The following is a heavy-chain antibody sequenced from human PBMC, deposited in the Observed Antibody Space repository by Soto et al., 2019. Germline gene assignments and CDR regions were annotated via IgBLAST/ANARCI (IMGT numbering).Heavy chain of an antibody. J-gene: IGHJ4*02. V-gene: IGHV4-61*08. CDR3: ARGPAYINGWRTFDL. CDR1: DDSFRGAEYY. Sequence: VLLQESGPRLLRPSETLSLTCTVSDDSFRGAEYYWSWIRQPLGKEPEWIGYTYYNGDTKYNPALRSRVTMSEDTSKNQFSLRLSSVTAADTAVYFCARGPAYINGWRTFDLWGRGILVTVSS. CDR2: TYYNGDT. D-gene: IGHD6-19*01.